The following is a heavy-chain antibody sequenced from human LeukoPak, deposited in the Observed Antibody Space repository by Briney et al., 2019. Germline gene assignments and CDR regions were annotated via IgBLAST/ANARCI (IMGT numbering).Heavy chain of an antibody. J-gene: IGHJ4*02. V-gene: IGHV4-38-2*01. CDR3: ARSTLPVTTAHFDY. CDR2: IYHSGST. CDR1: GYSISSGYY. Sequence: PSETLSLTCAVSGYSISSGYYWGWIRQPPGKGLEWIGSIYHSGSTYYNPSLKSRVTISVDTSKNQFSLKPSSVTAADTAVYYCARSTLPVTTAHFDYWGQGTLVTVSS. D-gene: IGHD4-17*01.